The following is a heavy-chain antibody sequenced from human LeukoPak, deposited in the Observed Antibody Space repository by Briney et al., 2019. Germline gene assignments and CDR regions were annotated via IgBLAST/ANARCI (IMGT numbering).Heavy chain of an antibody. D-gene: IGHD6-13*01. CDR2: ISAYNGNT. Sequence: ASVKVSCKASGYTFTSYGISWVRQAPGQGLEWMGCISAYNGNTNYAQKLQGRVTMTTDTSTSTAYMELRSLRSDDTAVYYCARDRAAAGHFDYWGQGTLVTVSS. CDR3: ARDRAAAGHFDY. CDR1: GYTFTSYG. V-gene: IGHV1-18*01. J-gene: IGHJ4*02.